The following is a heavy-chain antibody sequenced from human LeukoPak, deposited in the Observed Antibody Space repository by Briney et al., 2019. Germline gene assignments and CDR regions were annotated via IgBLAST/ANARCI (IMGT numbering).Heavy chain of an antibody. CDR2: INPNSGGT. D-gene: IGHD5-18*01. CDR3: ARDRRIGYSYGTFDY. J-gene: IGHJ4*02. Sequence: GASVTVPCETSGYTFSDYYIHWVRQAPGQRLEWMGWINPNSGGTNYAQKFQGRVTMTRDTSISTAYMELSRLRSDDTAVYYCARDRRIGYSYGTFDYWGQGTLVTVSS. CDR1: GYTFSDYY. V-gene: IGHV1-2*02.